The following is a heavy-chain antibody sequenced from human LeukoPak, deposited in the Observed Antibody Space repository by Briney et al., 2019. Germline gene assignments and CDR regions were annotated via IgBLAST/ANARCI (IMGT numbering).Heavy chain of an antibody. Sequence: ASVTVSCKASGYTFTGYYMHWVRQAPGQGLEWMGWINPNSGGTNYAQKFQGRVTMTRDTPISTAYMELSRLRSDDTAVYYCAREGIAVAGSRWFDPWGQGTLVTVSS. J-gene: IGHJ5*02. CDR2: INPNSGGT. CDR3: AREGIAVAGSRWFDP. V-gene: IGHV1-2*02. D-gene: IGHD6-19*01. CDR1: GYTFTGYY.